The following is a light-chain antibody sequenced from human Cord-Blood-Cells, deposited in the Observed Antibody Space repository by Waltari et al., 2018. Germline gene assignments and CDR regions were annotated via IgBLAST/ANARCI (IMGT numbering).Light chain of an antibody. V-gene: IGLV2-23*01. CDR1: SSDVGSYNL. CDR3: CSYAGSSTYV. J-gene: IGLJ1*01. CDR2: EGS. Sequence: QSALTQPASVSGSPGQSITISCTGTSSDVGSYNLVSWYQQHPGKAPKLSIYEGSKRPSGVSNRFSGSKAGNTASLTISGLQAEDEADYYCCSYAGSSTYVCGTGTKVTVL.